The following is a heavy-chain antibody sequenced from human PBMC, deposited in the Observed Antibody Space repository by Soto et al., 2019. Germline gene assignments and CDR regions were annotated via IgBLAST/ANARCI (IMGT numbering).Heavy chain of an antibody. J-gene: IGHJ4*02. CDR3: ATFRVGYGDYFDY. CDR2: IYYSGST. D-gene: IGHD4-17*01. Sequence: PSETLSLTCTVSGGSISSYYWSWIRQPPGKGLEWIGYIYYSGSTNYNPSIKSRVTISVDTSKNQFYLKLSSVTAADTAVYYCATFRVGYGDYFDYWGQGTLVTVSS. CDR1: GGSISSYY. V-gene: IGHV4-59*01.